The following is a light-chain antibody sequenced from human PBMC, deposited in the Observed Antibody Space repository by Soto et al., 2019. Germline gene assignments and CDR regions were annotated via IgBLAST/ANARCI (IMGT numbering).Light chain of an antibody. CDR3: QQYGSSGT. J-gene: IGKJ5*01. Sequence: EIVLTQSPATLSLSPGERATLSCRASQSVTNSLAWYQQKPGQAPRLLIYGASNRATGIPDRFSGSGSGTDFTLTISRLEPEDFAVYYCQQYGSSGTFGQGTRLE. CDR1: QSVTNS. CDR2: GAS. V-gene: IGKV3-20*01.